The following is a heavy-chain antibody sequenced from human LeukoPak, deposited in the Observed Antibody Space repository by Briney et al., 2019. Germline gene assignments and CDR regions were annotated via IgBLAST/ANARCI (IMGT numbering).Heavy chain of an antibody. CDR3: ARGQYYYDSSGYSLLFDY. CDR1: GFTYNSYA. D-gene: IGHD3-22*01. Sequence: GGSLRLSCAASGFTYNSYATYWVRQAPGKGLEWVSGISGSGGSTYHADSVKGRFSISRDNSRNTVFLQMHSLRAEDTAVYYCARGQYYYDSSGYSLLFDYWGQGTLVTVSS. J-gene: IGHJ4*02. CDR2: ISGSGGST. V-gene: IGHV3-23*01.